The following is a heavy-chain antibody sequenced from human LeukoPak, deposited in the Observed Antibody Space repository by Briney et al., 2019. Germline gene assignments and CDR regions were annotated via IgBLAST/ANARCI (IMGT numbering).Heavy chain of an antibody. Sequence: GGSLRLSCAASGFTFSSYWMTWVRQAPGRGLEWVANIKGDGSEKYYADSVRGQFTISRDNAKNSLYLQMNSLRAEDTAVYYCARANYGSGSNYYYGLDVWGQGTTVTVSS. CDR1: GFTFSSYW. CDR3: ARANYGSGSNYYYGLDV. V-gene: IGHV3-7*02. D-gene: IGHD3-10*01. J-gene: IGHJ6*02. CDR2: IKGDGSEK.